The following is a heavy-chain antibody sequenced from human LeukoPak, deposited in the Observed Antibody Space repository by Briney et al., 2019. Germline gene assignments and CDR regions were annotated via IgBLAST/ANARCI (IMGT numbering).Heavy chain of an antibody. J-gene: IGHJ3*02. V-gene: IGHV3-7*01. CDR1: GFTFSSYW. D-gene: IGHD4-17*01. Sequence: GGSLRLSCAASGFTFSSYWMSWVRQAPGKGLEWVANIKQDGSEKYYVDSVKGRSTISRDNAKNSLYLHMNSLRAEDTAVYYCARDFYGDYALSAFDIWGQGTMVTVSS. CDR3: ARDFYGDYALSAFDI. CDR2: IKQDGSEK.